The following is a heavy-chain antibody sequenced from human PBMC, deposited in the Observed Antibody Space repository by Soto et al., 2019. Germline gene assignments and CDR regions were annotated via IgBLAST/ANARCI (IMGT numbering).Heavy chain of an antibody. D-gene: IGHD3-10*01. J-gene: IGHJ4*02. CDR1: GFTFSSYA. CDR2: ISYDGSNK. V-gene: IGHV3-30-3*01. CDR3: VREYGYYGFDY. Sequence: QVQLVESGGGVVQPGRSLRLSCAASGFTFSSYAMHWVRQAPGKGLEWVAVISYDGSNKYYADSVKGRFTISRDNSKNTLYLQMNSLRAEDTAVYYCVREYGYYGFDYWGQGTLVTVSS.